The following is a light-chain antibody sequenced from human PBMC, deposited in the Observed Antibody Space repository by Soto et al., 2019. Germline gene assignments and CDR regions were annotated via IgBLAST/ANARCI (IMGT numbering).Light chain of an antibody. V-gene: IGKV3-11*01. CDR1: QSVTNS. CDR2: DAS. Sequence: EIVLTQSPATLSLSPGERATLSCRASQSVTNSLAWYQQKPGQAPRLLVYDASNRATGIPTRFSGSGSGTDFTLTISNIEPEDFAVYYCQQHISWPLTFGGGTKVEIK. CDR3: QQHISWPLT. J-gene: IGKJ4*01.